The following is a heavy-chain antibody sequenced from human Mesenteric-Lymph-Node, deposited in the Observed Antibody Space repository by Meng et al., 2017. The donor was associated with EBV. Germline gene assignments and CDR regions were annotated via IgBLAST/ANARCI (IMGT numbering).Heavy chain of an antibody. D-gene: IGHD2/OR15-2a*01. J-gene: IGHJ4*02. CDR2: ISPRHGNT. CDR3: ARDLPLYADHVDRSFDY. CDR1: GYTLFTYG. V-gene: IGHV1-18*01. Sequence: HVRRLQYGSEVKTPGAPLKSSCKASGYTLFTYGIGWVRQAPGEGREWMGWISPRHGNTNYAQRFQGRVTMTTDTSTSTAYMELRSLTSDDTAVYSCARDLPLYADHVDRSFDYWGQGTLVTVSS.